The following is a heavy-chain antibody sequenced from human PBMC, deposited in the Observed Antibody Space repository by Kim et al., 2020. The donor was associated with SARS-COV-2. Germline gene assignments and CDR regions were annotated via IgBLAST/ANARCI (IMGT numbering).Heavy chain of an antibody. CDR1: GFTFSNAW. J-gene: IGHJ4*02. Sequence: GGSLRLSCAASGFTFSNAWMSWVRQAPGKGLEWVGRIKSKTDGGTTDYAAPVKGRFTISRDDSKNTLYLQMNSLKTEDTAVYYCTTGVQDYDFWSRRDYWGQGTLVTVSS. V-gene: IGHV3-15*01. D-gene: IGHD3-3*01. CDR3: TTGVQDYDFWSRRDY. CDR2: IKSKTDGGTT.